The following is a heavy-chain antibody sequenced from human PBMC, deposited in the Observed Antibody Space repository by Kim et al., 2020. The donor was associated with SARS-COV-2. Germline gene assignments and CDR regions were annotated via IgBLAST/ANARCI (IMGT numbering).Heavy chain of an antibody. CDR1: GGTFSSYA. Sequence: SVKVSCKASGGTFSSYAISWVRQAPGQGLEWMGGIIPIFGTANYAQKFQGRVTITADESTSTAYMELSSLRSEDTAVYYCARDRPLHYYGSGSYYNGVYYYYGMDVWGQGTTVTVSS. J-gene: IGHJ6*02. CDR3: ARDRPLHYYGSGSYYNGVYYYYGMDV. CDR2: IIPIFGTA. V-gene: IGHV1-69*13. D-gene: IGHD3-10*01.